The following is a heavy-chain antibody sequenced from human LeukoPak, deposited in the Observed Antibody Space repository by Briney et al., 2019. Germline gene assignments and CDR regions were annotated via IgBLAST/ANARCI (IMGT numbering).Heavy chain of an antibody. V-gene: IGHV4-39*01. J-gene: IGHJ4*02. CDR2: IYYSGST. CDR3: AGTYSSSWYRPFDY. Sequence: SETLFLTCTVSGGSISSSNYYWGWIRQPPGKGLEWIGSIYYSGSTYYNPSLKSRVTISVDTSKNQFSLKLSSVTAADTAVYYCAGTYSSSWYRPFDYWGQGTLVTVSS. CDR1: GGSISSSNYY. D-gene: IGHD6-13*01.